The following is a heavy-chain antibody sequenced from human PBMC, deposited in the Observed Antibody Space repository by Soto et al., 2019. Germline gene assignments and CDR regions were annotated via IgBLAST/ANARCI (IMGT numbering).Heavy chain of an antibody. CDR2: ISAHNGNT. J-gene: IGHJ4*01. D-gene: IGHD1-1*01. V-gene: IGHV1-18*01. Sequence: QVQLGQSGAEVKKPGASVKVSCKGSGYAFTTYGITWVRQAPGQGLEWMGWISAHNGNTNYAQKLQGRVTVTRDTSTSTAYMELRSLRSDDTAVYYCARGRYGDYWGHGALVTVSS. CDR1: GYAFTTYG. CDR3: ARGRYGDY.